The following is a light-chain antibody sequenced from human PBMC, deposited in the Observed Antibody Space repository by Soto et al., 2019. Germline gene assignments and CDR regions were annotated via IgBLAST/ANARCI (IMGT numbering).Light chain of an antibody. CDR3: QQRRYWPVT. CDR2: DAS. V-gene: IGKV3-11*01. Sequence: EIVLTQSPAILSVSPGERATLSCRASQSVSSYFAWYQQKPCQAPRLLIYDASNRATGVPARFSGSGSGTDFTLTISSLEPKDFAVYYCQQRRYWPVTFGQGTKV. J-gene: IGKJ1*01. CDR1: QSVSSY.